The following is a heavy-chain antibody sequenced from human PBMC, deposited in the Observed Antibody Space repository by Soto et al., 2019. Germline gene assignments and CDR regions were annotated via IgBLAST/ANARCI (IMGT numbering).Heavy chain of an antibody. J-gene: IGHJ6*02. CDR1: GFTFSSYE. Sequence: RRLSCAASGFTFSSYEMNWVRQAPGKGLEWVSYISSSGSTIYYADSVKGRFTISRDNAKNSLYLQMNSLRAEDTAVYYCARLRYYYYGMDVWGQGTTVTVSS. V-gene: IGHV3-48*03. CDR2: ISSSGSTI. CDR3: ARLRYYYYGMDV. D-gene: IGHD4-17*01.